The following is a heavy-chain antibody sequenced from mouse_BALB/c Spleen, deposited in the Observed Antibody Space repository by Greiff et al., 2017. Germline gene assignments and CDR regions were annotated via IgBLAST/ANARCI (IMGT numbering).Heavy chain of an antibody. D-gene: IGHD2-14*01. Sequence: EVQLVESGPGLVKPSQSLSLTCTVTGYSITSDYAWNWIRQFPGNKLEWMGYISYSGSTSYNPSLKSRISITRDTSKNQFFLQLNSVTTEDTATYYCARRGYDSWFAYWGQGTLVTVSA. CDR3: ARRGYDSWFAY. CDR1: GYSITSDYA. J-gene: IGHJ3*01. CDR2: ISYSGST. V-gene: IGHV3-2*02.